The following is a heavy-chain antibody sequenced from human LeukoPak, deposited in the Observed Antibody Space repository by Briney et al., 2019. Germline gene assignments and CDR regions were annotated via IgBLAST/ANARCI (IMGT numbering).Heavy chain of an antibody. J-gene: IGHJ5*02. Sequence: GGSLRLSCAASGFTFSSYAMHWVRQAPGKGLEWVAVISYDGSNKYYADSVKGRFTISRDNSKNTLYLQMNSLRAEDTAVYYCARGTHTAPFDPWGQGTLVTVSS. CDR1: GFTFSSYA. V-gene: IGHV3-30-3*01. D-gene: IGHD2-2*02. CDR3: ARGTHTAPFDP. CDR2: ISYDGSNK.